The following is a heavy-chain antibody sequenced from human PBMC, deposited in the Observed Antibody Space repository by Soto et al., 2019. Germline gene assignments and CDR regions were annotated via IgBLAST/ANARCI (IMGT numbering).Heavy chain of an antibody. V-gene: IGHV1-69*13. CDR1: GGTFSSYA. CDR3: ARDTAQVIVGAKVAFDI. J-gene: IGHJ3*02. Sequence: ASVKVSCKASGGTFSSYAISWVRQAPGQGLEWMGGIIPIFGTANYAQKFQGRVTITADESTSTAYMELSSLRSEDTAVYYCARDTAQVIVGAKVAFDIWGQGTMVTVSS. D-gene: IGHD1-26*01. CDR2: IIPIFGTA.